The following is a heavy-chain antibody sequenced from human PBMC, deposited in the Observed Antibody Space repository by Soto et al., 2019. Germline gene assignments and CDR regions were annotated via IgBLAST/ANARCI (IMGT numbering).Heavy chain of an antibody. V-gene: IGHV1-8*01. D-gene: IGHD5-18*01. Sequence: SVKVSCKASGYTFTNNDVTWVRQATGQGLEWMGWMNPGSGDTGYAQKFQGRVTMTRNISIATAYMELSSLRSEDTAIYYCARMASFGSLNWFDPWGQGTLVTVSS. CDR1: GYTFTNND. J-gene: IGHJ5*02. CDR2: MNPGSGDT. CDR3: ARMASFGSLNWFDP.